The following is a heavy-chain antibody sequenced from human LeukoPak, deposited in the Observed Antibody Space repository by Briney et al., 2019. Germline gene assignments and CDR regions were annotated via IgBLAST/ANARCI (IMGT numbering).Heavy chain of an antibody. V-gene: IGHV3-21*01. CDR2: ISSSSSYI. J-gene: IGHJ5*02. CDR1: GFTFSSYS. Sequence: GGSLRLSCAASGFTFSSYSMDWVRQAPGKGLEWVSSISSSSSYIYYADSVKGRFTISRDNAKNSLYLQMNSLRAEDTAVYYCAREVHTMIVVENNWFDPWGQGTLVTVSS. CDR3: AREVHTMIVVENNWFDP. D-gene: IGHD3-22*01.